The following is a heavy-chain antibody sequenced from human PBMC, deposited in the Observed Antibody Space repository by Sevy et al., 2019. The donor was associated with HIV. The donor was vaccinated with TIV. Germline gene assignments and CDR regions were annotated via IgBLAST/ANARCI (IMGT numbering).Heavy chain of an antibody. V-gene: IGHV3-7*03. CDR3: ARENDVGSGWIYIDY. D-gene: IGHD6-19*01. Sequence: GGSLRLSCAASGFTFNNCWMSWVRQAPGKGLEWVANINEGGNKKFYLDSVKGRFTISRDNAKNSLFLQMNSLTAEDTAVYYCARENDVGSGWIYIDYWGQGTLVTVSS. J-gene: IGHJ4*02. CDR2: INEGGNKK. CDR1: GFTFNNCW.